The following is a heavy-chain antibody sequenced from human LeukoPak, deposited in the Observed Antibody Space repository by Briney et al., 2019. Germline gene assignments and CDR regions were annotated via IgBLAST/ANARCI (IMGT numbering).Heavy chain of an antibody. J-gene: IGHJ4*02. CDR3: ARHGDSSSWSYFDY. D-gene: IGHD6-13*01. Sequence: KPSETLSLTCTVSGGSISNYYWSWLRQPPGKGLEWIGYIYYSGSTNYNPSLKSRVTISVDTSKNQFSLKLSSVTAADTAVYYCARHGDSSSWSYFDYWGQGTLVTVSS. CDR1: GGSISNYY. CDR2: IYYSGST. V-gene: IGHV4-59*08.